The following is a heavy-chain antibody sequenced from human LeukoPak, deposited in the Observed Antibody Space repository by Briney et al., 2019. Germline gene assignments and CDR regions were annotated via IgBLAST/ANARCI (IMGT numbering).Heavy chain of an antibody. Sequence: GESLKISCKGSGYSFTTYWITWVRQMPGKGLEWMGRIDPSDSYTNYSQSFQGHVTISADKSISTAYLQWSSLKASDTAMYYCARVIHLGELSLYDYWGQGTLVTVSS. V-gene: IGHV5-10-1*01. J-gene: IGHJ4*02. CDR1: GYSFTTYW. CDR3: ARVIHLGELSLYDY. CDR2: IDPSDSYT. D-gene: IGHD3-16*02.